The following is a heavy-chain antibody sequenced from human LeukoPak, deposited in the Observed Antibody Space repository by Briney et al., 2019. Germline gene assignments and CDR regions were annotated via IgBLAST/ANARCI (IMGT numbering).Heavy chain of an antibody. J-gene: IGHJ4*02. CDR3: ARDRYYYDSSLGY. CDR2: ISSSSSTI. CDR1: GFTFSSYS. V-gene: IGHV3-48*01. Sequence: PGGSLRLSCAASGFTFSSYSMNWVRQAPGKGLEWVSYISSSSSTIYYTDSVKGRFTISRDNAKKSLFLQMNSLRAEDTAVYYCARDRYYYDSSLGYWGQGTLVTVSS. D-gene: IGHD3-22*01.